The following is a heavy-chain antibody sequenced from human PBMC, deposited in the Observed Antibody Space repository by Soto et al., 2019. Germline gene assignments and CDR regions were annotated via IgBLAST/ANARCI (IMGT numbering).Heavy chain of an antibody. J-gene: IGHJ4*02. CDR3: ARGGYCGGDCYWARLGFCDY. CDR1: GGSISSGDYY. V-gene: IGHV4-30-4*01. Sequence: SETLSLTCSVSGGSISSGDYYWSWIRQPPGKGLEWIGYIYYSGSTYYNPSLKSRVTISVDTSKNQFSVKLSSVTAADTAVYYCARGGYCGGDCYWARLGFCDYWGQGTLVTVSS. CDR2: IYYSGST. D-gene: IGHD2-21*02.